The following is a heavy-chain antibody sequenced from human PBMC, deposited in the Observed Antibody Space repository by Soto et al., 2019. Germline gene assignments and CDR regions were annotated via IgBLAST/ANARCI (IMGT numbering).Heavy chain of an antibody. CDR3: ASGASSWYPYFFAS. J-gene: IGHJ4*02. Sequence: QAQVVQSGAEVRKPGSSVKLSCKASEGTFNSYAIAWVRQAPGQGLEWMGGIIPYYNTLNYAQKFQDRVTNTADDPTNTVYMELSSLRSDETAVYFCASGASSWYPYFFASWAQGTLVTVSS. CDR1: EGTFNSYA. CDR2: IIPYYNTL. D-gene: IGHD6-13*01. V-gene: IGHV1-69*01.